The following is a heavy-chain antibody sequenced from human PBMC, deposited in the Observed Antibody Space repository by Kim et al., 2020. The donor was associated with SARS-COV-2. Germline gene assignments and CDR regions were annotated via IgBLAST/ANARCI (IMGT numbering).Heavy chain of an antibody. CDR1: GVSFDSSA. CDR3: ARGNYYESVSLSDYYNGMDV. J-gene: IGHJ6*02. D-gene: IGHD3-10*01. Sequence: GGSLRLSCAASGVSFDSSAMNWVRQAPGKGLEWVAVISCDGRNKAYADSVEGRFTISRDNSKSTLHLQMNSLRVEDKAVYYCARGNYYESVSLSDYYNGMDVWGQGTTVTVSS. CDR2: ISCDGRNK. V-gene: IGHV3-30-3*01.